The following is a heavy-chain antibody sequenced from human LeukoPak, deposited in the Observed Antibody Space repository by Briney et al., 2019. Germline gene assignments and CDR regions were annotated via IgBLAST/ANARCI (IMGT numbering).Heavy chain of an antibody. CDR2: LYTSGST. Sequence: SETLSLTCTVSGGSINSGSYYWSWIQQPAGKGLEWIGRLYTSGSTNYNPSLKSRVTISVGASNNQFSLKLTSVTAADTAVYYCASGDYGAGSPVMRYWGHGTLVIVSS. V-gene: IGHV4-61*02. J-gene: IGHJ4*01. CDR3: ASGDYGAGSPVMRY. D-gene: IGHD3-10*01. CDR1: GGSINSGSYY.